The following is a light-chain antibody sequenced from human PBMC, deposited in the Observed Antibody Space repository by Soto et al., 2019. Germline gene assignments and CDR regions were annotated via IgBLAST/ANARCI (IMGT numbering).Light chain of an antibody. CDR2: KAS. V-gene: IGKV1-5*03. J-gene: IGKJ1*01. CDR3: QQYNSYPTWT. CDR1: QSISSW. Sequence: DIQMTQSPSTLSASVGDRVTITCRASQSISSWLAWYQQKPGKAPKLLIYKASSLESGVLSRFSGSGSGTEFTLTIISLEPDDFATYHCQQYNSYPTWTFGQGTKVEIK.